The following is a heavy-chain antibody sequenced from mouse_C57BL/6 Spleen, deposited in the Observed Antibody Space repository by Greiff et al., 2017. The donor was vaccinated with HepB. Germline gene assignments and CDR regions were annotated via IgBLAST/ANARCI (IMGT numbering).Heavy chain of an antibody. Sequence: EVQVVESGGGLVQPGGSLSLSCAASGFTFTDYYMSWVRQPPGKALEWLGFIRNKANGYTTEYSASVKGRFTISRDNSQSIRYLQMNARRDEDSATYYCAREIYYDYDELNYLDYWGQGTTLTVSS. CDR3: AREIYYDYDELNYLDY. V-gene: IGHV7-3*01. D-gene: IGHD2-4*01. CDR2: IRNKANGYTT. J-gene: IGHJ2*01. CDR1: GFTFTDYY.